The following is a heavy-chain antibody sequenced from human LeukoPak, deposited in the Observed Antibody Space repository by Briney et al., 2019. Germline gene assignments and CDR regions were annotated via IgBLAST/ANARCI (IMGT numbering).Heavy chain of an antibody. CDR2: IRVYNGNT. CDR1: GYTFTSYG. V-gene: IGHV1-18*01. J-gene: IGHJ4*02. Sequence: ASVKVSCKTSGYTFTSYGISWVRQAPGQGLEWMGWIRVYNGNTNYAQRLQGRVTMTTDTSTSTAYMELRSLRSDDTAVYYCARTAARRFDYWGQGTLVTVSS. D-gene: IGHD6-6*01. CDR3: ARTAARRFDY.